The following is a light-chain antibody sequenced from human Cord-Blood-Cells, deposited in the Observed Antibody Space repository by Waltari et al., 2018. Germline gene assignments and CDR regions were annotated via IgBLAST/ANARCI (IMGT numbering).Light chain of an antibody. CDR1: QSISSY. CDR3: KKSYRTPWT. V-gene: IGKV1-39*01. CDR2: AAS. Sequence: DIQMTQSPSSLSASVGDRVTITCRASQSISSYLTWYQQNPGRAPKLLIYAASSLQSGVPERFAGSVSGTDFTLTISSLQTVDLVTSYCKKSYRTPWTFGQGTKVEIK. J-gene: IGKJ1*01.